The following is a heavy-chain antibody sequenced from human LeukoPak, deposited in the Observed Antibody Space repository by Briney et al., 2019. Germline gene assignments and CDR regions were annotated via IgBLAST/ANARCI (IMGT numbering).Heavy chain of an antibody. Sequence: PGGSLRLSCAASGLTFSSYAMSWVRLAPGKGLEWVSGISDSGGSTYYAASVKGRFTISRDNSKNTLFLQMNSLRAEDTAVYYCAKDPITMLIAGLRGAFDIWGQGTMVTVSS. J-gene: IGHJ3*02. V-gene: IGHV3-23*01. D-gene: IGHD3-22*01. CDR1: GLTFSSYA. CDR2: ISDSGGST. CDR3: AKDPITMLIAGLRGAFDI.